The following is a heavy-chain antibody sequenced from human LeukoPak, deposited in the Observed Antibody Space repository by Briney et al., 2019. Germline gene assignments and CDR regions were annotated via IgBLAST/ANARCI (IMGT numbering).Heavy chain of an antibody. D-gene: IGHD4-17*01. CDR1: GDTFSSYA. V-gene: IGHV1-69*13. CDR2: ISPIFGTA. J-gene: IGHJ5*02. Sequence: ASVKVSCKASGDTFSSYAISWVRQAPGQGLEWMGGISPIFGTAKYAQKFQGRVTITADASTSTAYMELSSLRSEDTAVSYCARHSEDYGDYGVWFDPWGQGTLVTVSS. CDR3: ARHSEDYGDYGVWFDP.